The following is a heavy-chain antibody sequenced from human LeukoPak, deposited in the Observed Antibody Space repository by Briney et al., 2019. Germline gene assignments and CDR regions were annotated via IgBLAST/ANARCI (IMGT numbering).Heavy chain of an antibody. CDR1: GFIFSIYG. CDR2: MRSDGSDE. V-gene: IGHV3-30*02. J-gene: IGHJ4*02. Sequence: PGGSLRLSCAASGFIFSIYGMHWVRQAPRKGLEWVAFMRSDGSDEYYADSVKGRFTISRDNSKNTLFLQMNSLRAEDTAVYYCGKHDSSSYCWGQGTLVTVSS. CDR3: GKHDSSSYC. D-gene: IGHD3-22*01.